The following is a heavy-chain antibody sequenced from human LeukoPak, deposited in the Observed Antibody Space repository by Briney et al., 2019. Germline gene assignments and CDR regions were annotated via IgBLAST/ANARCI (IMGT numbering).Heavy chain of an antibody. CDR1: GFTFSGYW. D-gene: IGHD6-13*01. J-gene: IGHJ4*02. CDR3: ARVGSSSSWYVLRPVDS. Sequence: PGGSLRLSCAASGFTFSGYWMSWVRQAPGKGLGWVANIKQDGSDKYYVDSVKGRFTISRDNAKNSLYLQMNSLRAEDTAVYYCARVGSSSSWYVLRPVDSWGQGTLVTVSS. V-gene: IGHV3-7*03. CDR2: IKQDGSDK.